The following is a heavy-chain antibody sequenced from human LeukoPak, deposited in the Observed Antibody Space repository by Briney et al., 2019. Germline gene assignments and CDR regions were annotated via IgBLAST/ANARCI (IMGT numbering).Heavy chain of an antibody. J-gene: IGHJ4*02. CDR2: ISGSGGST. D-gene: IGHD2-15*01. CDR1: GFTFGSYA. Sequence: GGSLRLSCAASGFTFGSYAMSWVRQAPGKGLEWVSAISGSGGSTYYADSVKGRFTISRDNSKNTLYLQMNSLRAEDTAVYYCAKDRGYCSGGSCYGNDYWGQGTLVTVSS. V-gene: IGHV3-23*01. CDR3: AKDRGYCSGGSCYGNDY.